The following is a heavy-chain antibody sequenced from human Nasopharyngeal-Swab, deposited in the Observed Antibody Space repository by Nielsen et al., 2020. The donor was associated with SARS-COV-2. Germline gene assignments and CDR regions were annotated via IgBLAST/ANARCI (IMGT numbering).Heavy chain of an antibody. Sequence: GGSLRLSCVASGFIFDDYAMHWVRQAPGKGLEWVSSISWNSGTTDYGASVKGRFTISRDNAENSVYLQMTSLRPEDTAFYYCAKETGTVPVAFDIWGQGTVVTVSS. J-gene: IGHJ3*02. CDR1: GFIFDDYA. CDR3: AKETGTVPVAFDI. CDR2: ISWNSGTT. V-gene: IGHV3-9*01. D-gene: IGHD1-7*01.